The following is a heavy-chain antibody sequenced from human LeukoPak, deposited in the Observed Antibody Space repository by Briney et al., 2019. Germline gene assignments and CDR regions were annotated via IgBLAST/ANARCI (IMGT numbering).Heavy chain of an antibody. Sequence: GGSLGLSCAASGFTFSSDAMSWVRQAPGKGLECVSDIRGSGGSTYYADSVKGRFTISRDNSKNTLYLQMNSLRAEDTAVYYCAKVPYDSSGYYYFDYWGQGTLVIVSS. D-gene: IGHD3-22*01. CDR2: IRGSGGST. CDR1: GFTFSSDA. J-gene: IGHJ4*02. V-gene: IGHV3-23*01. CDR3: AKVPYDSSGYYYFDY.